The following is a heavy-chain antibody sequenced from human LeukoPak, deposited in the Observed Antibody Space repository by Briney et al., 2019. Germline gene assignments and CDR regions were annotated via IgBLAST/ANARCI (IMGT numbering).Heavy chain of an antibody. J-gene: IGHJ5*02. CDR1: GDSISNYY. CDR2: VHTSGST. Sequence: SETLSLTCTVSGDSISNYYCSWIRQPAGKGLEWIGRVHTSGSTDYNPSLKGRVTMSVDTSKNQFSLKLSSVTAADTAVYYCARDGFSGSYYRWFDPWAREPWSPSPQ. V-gene: IGHV4-4*07. CDR3: ARDGFSGSYYRWFDP. D-gene: IGHD1-26*01.